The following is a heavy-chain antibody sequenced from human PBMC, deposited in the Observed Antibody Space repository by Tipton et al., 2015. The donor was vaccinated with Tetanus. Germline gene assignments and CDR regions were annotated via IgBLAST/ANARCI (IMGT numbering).Heavy chain of an antibody. CDR2: IYYSGST. V-gene: IGHV4-31*03. CDR3: ARGGSYHTPPGY. J-gene: IGHJ4*02. D-gene: IGHD1-26*01. CDR1: GGSISSGGYY. Sequence: TQSLTCTVSGGSISSGGYYWSWIRQYPGKGLEWIGYIYYSGSTYYNPSLKSRVTISVDTSKNQFSLKLSSVTAADTAVYYCARGGSYHTPPGYWGQGTLVTVSS.